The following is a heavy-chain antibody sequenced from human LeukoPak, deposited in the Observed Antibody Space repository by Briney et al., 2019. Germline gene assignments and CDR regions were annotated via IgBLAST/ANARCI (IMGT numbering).Heavy chain of an antibody. V-gene: IGHV3-15*01. CDR1: GFTFSNAW. D-gene: IGHD3-10*01. Sequence: GGSLRLSCAASGFTFSNAWMSWVRQARGKGLEWVGRIKSKSDGGTRDYAAPVKGRFTISRDDSKNTLYLQMNSLKTEDTAVYYCTTDRGPEAFDIWGQGTMVTVSS. CDR3: TTDRGPEAFDI. J-gene: IGHJ3*02. CDR2: IKSKSDGGTR.